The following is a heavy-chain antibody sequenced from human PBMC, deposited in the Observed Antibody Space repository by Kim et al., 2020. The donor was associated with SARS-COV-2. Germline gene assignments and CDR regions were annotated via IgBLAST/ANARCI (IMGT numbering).Heavy chain of an antibody. CDR2: ISAYNGNT. Sequence: ASVKVSCKASGYTFTSYGISWVRQAPGQGLEWMGWISAYNGNTNYAQKLQGRVTMTTDTSTSTAYMELRSLRSDDTAVYYCARGVQDSGSPWVGFYYFDYWGQGTLVTVSS. D-gene: IGHD1-26*01. CDR3: ARGVQDSGSPWVGFYYFDY. J-gene: IGHJ4*02. V-gene: IGHV1-18*01. CDR1: GYTFTSYG.